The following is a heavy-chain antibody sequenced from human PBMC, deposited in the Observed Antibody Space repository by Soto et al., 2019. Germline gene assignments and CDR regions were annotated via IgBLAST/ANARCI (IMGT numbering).Heavy chain of an antibody. V-gene: IGHV4-4*02. D-gene: IGHD5-12*01. Sequence: QVQLQESGPGLVKPSGTLSLTCAVSGGSISSSNWWSWVRQPPGKGLEWIGEIYHSGSTNYNPSLKSRVTISVDKSKNQFSLKLSAVTAADTAVYYCARGGGDGYNLLGYYYGMDVWGQGTTVTVSS. CDR2: IYHSGST. J-gene: IGHJ6*02. CDR1: GGSISSSNW. CDR3: ARGGGDGYNLLGYYYGMDV.